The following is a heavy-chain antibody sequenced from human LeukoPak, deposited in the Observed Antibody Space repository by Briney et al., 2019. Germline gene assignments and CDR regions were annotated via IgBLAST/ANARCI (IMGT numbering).Heavy chain of an antibody. D-gene: IGHD4-23*01. CDR3: ARGASDYGGNPGRYGMDV. CDR2: ISSGSTYI. Sequence: GGSLRLSCAASGFTFSSYSMNWVRQAPGMGLEWVSSISSGSTYIYYADSMKGRFTISRDNAKNSLYLQMNSLRAEDTAVYYCARGASDYGGNPGRYGMDVWGQGTTVTVSS. CDR1: GFTFSSYS. V-gene: IGHV3-21*01. J-gene: IGHJ6*02.